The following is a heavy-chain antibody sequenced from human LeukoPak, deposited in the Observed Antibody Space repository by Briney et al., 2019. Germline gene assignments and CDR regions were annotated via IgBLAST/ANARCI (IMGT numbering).Heavy chain of an antibody. V-gene: IGHV1-2*02. J-gene: IGHJ4*02. CDR2: IKLNSGDT. CDR3: ARDSAAAAGLALDY. D-gene: IGHD6-13*01. Sequence: ASVEVSCKASGYTFTDYYMHWWRQGPGQGLEWMGWIKLNSGDTRYAQKFEGRVTLARDTSISTAYMDLSSLRSDDTAMYYCARDSAAAAGLALDYWGQGTLVTVSS. CDR1: GYTFTDYY.